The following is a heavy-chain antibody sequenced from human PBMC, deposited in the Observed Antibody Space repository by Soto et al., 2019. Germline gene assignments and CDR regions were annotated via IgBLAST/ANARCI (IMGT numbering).Heavy chain of an antibody. Sequence: GGSLRLSGAASGFRFDDYNMHWVRQGPWKGLEWVSFISWNGANTFYADSVKGRFTISRDSSKKSVSLQVNSLRSEDTALYYCGRGTLSYGLALDVLGQGTTVPVSS. J-gene: IGHJ6*02. D-gene: IGHD2-15*01. CDR3: GRGTLSYGLALDV. V-gene: IGHV3-43*01. CDR1: GFRFDDYN. CDR2: ISWNGANT.